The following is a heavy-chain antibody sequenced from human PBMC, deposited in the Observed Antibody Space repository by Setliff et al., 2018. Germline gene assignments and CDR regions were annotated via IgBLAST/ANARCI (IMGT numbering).Heavy chain of an antibody. CDR3: ARWTARAVDY. V-gene: IGHV3-7*03. CDR2: INQDGSEK. CDR1: GFTFSSYW. D-gene: IGHD6-6*01. J-gene: IGHJ4*02. Sequence: GGSLRLSCAASGFTFSSYWMSWVRQAPGKGLEWVANINQDGSEKYYVDSVKGRFTVSRDNAKNSLYLQMSSLRAEDTAVYYCARWTARAVDYWGQGTLVTVSS.